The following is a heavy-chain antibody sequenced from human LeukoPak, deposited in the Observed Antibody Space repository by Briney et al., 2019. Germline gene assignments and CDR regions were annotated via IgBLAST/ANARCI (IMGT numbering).Heavy chain of an antibody. CDR3: ARDGEQQLVDYGMDV. CDR2: ISSSSSYI. D-gene: IGHD6-13*01. CDR1: GFTFSSYS. Sequence: GGSLRLSCAASGFTFSSYSMNWVRQAPGKGLEWVSSISSSSSYIYYADSVKGRFTISRDNAKNSLYLQMNSLRAEDTAVYYCARDGEQQLVDYGMDVWGQGTTVTVSS. J-gene: IGHJ6*02. V-gene: IGHV3-21*01.